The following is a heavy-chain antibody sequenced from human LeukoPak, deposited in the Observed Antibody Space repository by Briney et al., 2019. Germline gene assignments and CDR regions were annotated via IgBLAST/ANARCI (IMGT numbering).Heavy chain of an antibody. Sequence: SETLSLTCTVSGGSISSGDYYWRWIRQPPGKGLEWIGYIYYSGSTYYNPSLKSRVTISVDTSKNQFSLKLSSVTAADTAVYYCARYRRAGGRSSAGALDIWGQGTMVTVSS. CDR3: ARYRRAGGRSSAGALDI. V-gene: IGHV4-30-4*01. J-gene: IGHJ3*02. CDR2: IYYSGST. CDR1: GGSISSGDYY. D-gene: IGHD6-19*01.